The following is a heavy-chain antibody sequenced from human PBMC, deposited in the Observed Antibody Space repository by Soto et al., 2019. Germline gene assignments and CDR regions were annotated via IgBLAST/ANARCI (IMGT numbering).Heavy chain of an antibody. D-gene: IGHD3-3*01. V-gene: IGHV1-8*01. CDR2: MNPNSGNT. CDR3: ARRSYYDFWSGYYYYYYYMDV. Sequence: GASVKVSCKASGYTFTSYDINWVRQATGQGLEWMGWMNPNSGNTGYAQKFQGRVTMTRNTSISTAYMELSSLRSEDTAVYYCARRSYYDFWSGYYYYYYYMDVWGKGTTVTVSS. CDR1: GYTFTSYD. J-gene: IGHJ6*03.